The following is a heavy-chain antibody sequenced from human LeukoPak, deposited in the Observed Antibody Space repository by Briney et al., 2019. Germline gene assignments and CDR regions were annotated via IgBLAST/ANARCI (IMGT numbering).Heavy chain of an antibody. D-gene: IGHD2-21*01. V-gene: IGHV3-30*18. J-gene: IGHJ4*02. CDR2: ISSDGSDK. CDR3: AKGDSGDFYLDC. Sequence: PGGSLRPSCAASGFTFSDYDIHWVRQAPGKGLEWVAVISSDGSDKSYADSVKGRFTISRDNSKNTLCLQLHSLSAEDTAVYYCAKGDSGDFYLDCWGQGTLVTVSS. CDR1: GFTFSDYD.